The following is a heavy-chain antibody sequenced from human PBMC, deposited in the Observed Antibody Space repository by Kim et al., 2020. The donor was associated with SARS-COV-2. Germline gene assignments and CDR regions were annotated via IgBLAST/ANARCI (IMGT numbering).Heavy chain of an antibody. CDR2: IIPILGIA. Sequence: SVKVSCKASGGTFSSYTISWVRQAPGQGLEWMGRIIPILGIANYAQKFQGRVTITADKSTSTAYMELSSLRSEDTAVYYCARGPSYYDFGGPTRNWIDPWGQGTLVTVSS. J-gene: IGHJ5*02. V-gene: IGHV1-69*02. CDR1: GGTFSSYT. CDR3: ARGPSYYDFGGPTRNWIDP. D-gene: IGHD3-3*01.